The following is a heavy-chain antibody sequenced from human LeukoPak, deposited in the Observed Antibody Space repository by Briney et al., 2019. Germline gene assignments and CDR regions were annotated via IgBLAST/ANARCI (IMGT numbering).Heavy chain of an antibody. CDR2: IYYSGST. CDR3: ARGHKTGPYGDYGL. D-gene: IGHD4-17*01. V-gene: IGHV4-59*01. J-gene: IGHJ4*02. Sequence: SETLSLTCTVSGGSISSYYWSWIRRPPGKGLEWIGYIYYSGSTNYNPSLKSRVTISVDTSKNQFSLKLSSVTAADTAVYYCARGHKTGPYGDYGLWGQGTLVTVSS. CDR1: GGSISSYY.